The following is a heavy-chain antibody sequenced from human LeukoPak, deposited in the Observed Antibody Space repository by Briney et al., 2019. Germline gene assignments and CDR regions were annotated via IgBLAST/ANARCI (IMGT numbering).Heavy chain of an antibody. V-gene: IGHV4-34*01. CDR2: INHSGST. J-gene: IGHJ6*02. CDR3: ASIAWRGGNTYYDILTGYYSPKDYYYGMDV. CDR1: GGSFSGYY. D-gene: IGHD3-9*01. Sequence: PSETLSLTCAVYGGSFSGYYWSWIRQPPGKGLEWIGEINHSGSTNYNPSLKSRVTISVDTSKNQFSLKLSSVTAADTAVYYCASIAWRGGNTYYDILTGYYSPKDYYYGMDVWGQGTTVTVSS.